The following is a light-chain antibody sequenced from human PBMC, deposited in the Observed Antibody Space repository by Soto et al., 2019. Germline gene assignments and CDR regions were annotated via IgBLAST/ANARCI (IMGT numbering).Light chain of an antibody. CDR2: GVT. J-gene: IGLJ2*01. CDR3: SSYTSSTTLSVV. V-gene: IGLV2-14*01. Sequence: QSALTQPASVSGSPGQSITISCTGTSSDVGGYNYVSWYQQHPGKAPKLMIYGVTNRPSGVSNRFSGSKSGNTASLTISGLQAEDEADYYCSSYTSSTTLSVVSVGGTKLTVL. CDR1: SSDVGGYNY.